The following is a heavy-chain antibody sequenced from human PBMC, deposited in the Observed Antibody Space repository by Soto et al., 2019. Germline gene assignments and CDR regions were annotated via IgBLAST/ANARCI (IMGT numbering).Heavy chain of an antibody. CDR2: ISSSSTI. J-gene: IGHJ6*02. CDR1: GFTFSSYS. Sequence: LRLSCAASGFTFSSYSMNWVRQAPGKGLEWVSYISSSSTIYYADSVKGRFTISRDNAKNSLYLQMNSLRDEDTAVYYCARDIGDYYDSSGYYYGMDVWGQGTKVTVSS. D-gene: IGHD3-22*01. CDR3: ARDIGDYYDSSGYYYGMDV. V-gene: IGHV3-48*02.